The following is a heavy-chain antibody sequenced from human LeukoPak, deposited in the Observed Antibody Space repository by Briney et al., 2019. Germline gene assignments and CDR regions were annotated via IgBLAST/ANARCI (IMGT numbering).Heavy chain of an antibody. D-gene: IGHD3-22*01. V-gene: IGHV1-69*04. CDR3: ARPINYYDSSGLDYYYYYGMDV. CDR1: GGTFISYA. CDR2: IIPILGIA. Sequence: GAAVKVSCKASGGTFISYAISWVRQAPGQGLEWMGRIIPILGIANYAQNLQGTVTITADTSTSTAYMELSSLRSEETAVYYCARPINYYDSSGLDYYYYYGMDVWGQGPTVTASS. J-gene: IGHJ6*02.